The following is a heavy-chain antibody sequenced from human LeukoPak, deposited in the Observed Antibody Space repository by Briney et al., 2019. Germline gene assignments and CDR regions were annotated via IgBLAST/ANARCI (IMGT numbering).Heavy chain of an antibody. D-gene: IGHD4-17*01. V-gene: IGHV3-20*04. CDR1: GFTLDDYG. CDR2: INWNGNSR. CDR3: AKTGGRYGAISYYYFYMDV. J-gene: IGHJ6*03. Sequence: PGGSLRLSCAASGFTLDDYGMSWVRQAPGKGLEWVSSINWNGNSRGYADSVMGRFTISRDNAKNTLYLQMNTLRAEDTAVYYCAKTGGRYGAISYYYFYMDVWGKGTTVTVSS.